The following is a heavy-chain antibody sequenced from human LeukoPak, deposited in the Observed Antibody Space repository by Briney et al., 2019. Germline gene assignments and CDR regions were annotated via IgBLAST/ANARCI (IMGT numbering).Heavy chain of an antibody. CDR3: ARGAGGSSSWSTIRYVDC. Sequence: PGKSLRLSCAASGFTFSGYPIHWVRQAPGKGLEWVAVISYDGSNKYSADSVTGRFTISRDNSENTLYLQMNSLRVEDTAVYYCARGAGGSSSWSTIRYVDCWGQGTLVTVSS. J-gene: IGHJ4*02. D-gene: IGHD6-13*01. CDR2: ISYDGSNK. CDR1: GFTFSGYP. V-gene: IGHV3-30-3*01.